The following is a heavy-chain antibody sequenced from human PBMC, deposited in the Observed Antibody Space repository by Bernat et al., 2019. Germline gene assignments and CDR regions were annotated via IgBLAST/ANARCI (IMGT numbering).Heavy chain of an antibody. Sequence: QVQLVESGGGVVQPGGSLRLSCAASGFTFSSYGMHWVRQAPGKGLEWVAFIRYDGSNKYYADSVKGRFTITRENSKNTLYLQMNSLRAEDTVVYYCAKDGGSDYVDDYWGQGTLVTVSS. CDR2: IRYDGSNK. J-gene: IGHJ4*02. V-gene: IGHV3-30*02. CDR3: AKDGGSDYVDDY. D-gene: IGHD1-26*01. CDR1: GFTFSSYG.